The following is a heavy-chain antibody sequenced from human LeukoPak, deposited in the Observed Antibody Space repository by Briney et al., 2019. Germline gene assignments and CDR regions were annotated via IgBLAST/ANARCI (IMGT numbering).Heavy chain of an antibody. J-gene: IGHJ6*03. CDR2: IYYSGST. Sequence: PSETLSLTCTVSGGSISSYYWSWIRQPPGKGLEWIGYIYYSGSTNYNPSLKSRVTISVDTSKNQFSLKLSSVTAADTAVYYCARSGDRGYYYYMDVWGKGTTVTVSS. V-gene: IGHV4-59*01. CDR1: GGSISSYY. CDR3: ARSGDRGYYYYMDV.